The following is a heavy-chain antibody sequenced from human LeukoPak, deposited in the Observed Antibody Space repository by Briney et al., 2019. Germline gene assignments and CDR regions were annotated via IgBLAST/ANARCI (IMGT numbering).Heavy chain of an antibody. D-gene: IGHD2-2*01. Sequence: AASVKVSCKASGGTFSSYAISWVRQAPGQGLEWMGGIIPISGTANYAQKFQGRVTITADESTSTAYMELSSLRSEDTAIYYCATYCSSANCYIWGYYFDYWGQGTLVTVSS. CDR1: GGTFSSYA. CDR3: ATYCSSANCYIWGYYFDY. V-gene: IGHV1-69*13. CDR2: IIPISGTA. J-gene: IGHJ4*02.